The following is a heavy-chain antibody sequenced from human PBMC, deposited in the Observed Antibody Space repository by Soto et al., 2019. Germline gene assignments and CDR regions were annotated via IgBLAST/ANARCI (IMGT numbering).Heavy chain of an antibody. J-gene: IGHJ2*01. CDR3: ARFNWYFDL. CDR1: GGSISSYY. Sequence: PSETLSLTCTVSGGSISSYYWSWIRQPPGKGLEWIGYIYYSGSTNYNPSLKSRVTISVDTSKNQFSLKLSSVTAADAAVYYCARFNWYFDLWGRGTLVTVSS. V-gene: IGHV4-59*08. CDR2: IYYSGST.